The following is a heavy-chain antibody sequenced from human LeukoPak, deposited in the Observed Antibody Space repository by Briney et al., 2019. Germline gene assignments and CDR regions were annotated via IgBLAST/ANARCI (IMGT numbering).Heavy chain of an antibody. CDR3: ARDGGSYSGSYWYFDL. CDR1: GGXFSSYA. CDR2: IIPIFGTA. Sequence: VKVSXXXSGGXFSSYAISWVRQAPGQGLEWMGGIIPIFGTANYAQKFQGRVTITADESTSTAYMELSSLRSEDTAVYYCARDGGSYSGSYWYFDLWGRGTLVTVSS. J-gene: IGHJ2*01. V-gene: IGHV1-69*13. D-gene: IGHD1-26*01.